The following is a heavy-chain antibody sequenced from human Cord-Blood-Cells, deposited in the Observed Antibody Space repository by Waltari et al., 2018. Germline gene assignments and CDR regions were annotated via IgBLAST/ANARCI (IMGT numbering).Heavy chain of an antibody. Sequence: QVQLVQSGAEVKKPGASVKVSCKASGYPFTGYYMHWVRQAPGQGLEWMGWINPNSGGTNYAQKVQGRVTMTRDTSISTAYMELSRLRSDDTAVYYCALSGSYYYYYYMDVWGKGTTVTVSS. CDR1: GYPFTGYY. V-gene: IGHV1-2*02. J-gene: IGHJ6*03. CDR2: INPNSGGT. CDR3: ALSGSYYYYYYMDV. D-gene: IGHD1-26*01.